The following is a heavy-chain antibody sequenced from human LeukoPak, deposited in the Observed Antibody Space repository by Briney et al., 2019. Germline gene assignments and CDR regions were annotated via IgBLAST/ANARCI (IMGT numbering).Heavy chain of an antibody. CDR1: GFTFSSYS. CDR3: AKDLRSILSYSSGRFDY. J-gene: IGHJ4*02. V-gene: IGHV3-48*04. CDR2: ISSSSSTI. D-gene: IGHD6-19*01. Sequence: GGSLRLSCAASGFTFSSYSMNWVRQAPEKGLEWVSYISSSSSTIYYADSVKGRFTISRDNAKNSLYLQMNSLRAEDTAVYYCAKDLRSILSYSSGRFDYWGQGTLVTVSS.